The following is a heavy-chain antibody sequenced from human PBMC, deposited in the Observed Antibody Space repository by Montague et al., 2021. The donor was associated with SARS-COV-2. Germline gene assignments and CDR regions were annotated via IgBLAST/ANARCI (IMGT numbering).Heavy chain of an antibody. J-gene: IGHJ5*02. CDR2: IYYSGXT. CDR3: ARATRSIVVLNWFDP. D-gene: IGHD3-22*01. Sequence: TLSLTCTVSGGSISSGGYYWSWIRQHPRKGLEWIGYIYYSGXTXYXXXXKXRVTISVDTSKNQFSLKLSSVTAADTAVYYCARATRSIVVLNWFDPWGQGTLVTVSS. V-gene: IGHV4-31*03. CDR1: GGSISSGGYY.